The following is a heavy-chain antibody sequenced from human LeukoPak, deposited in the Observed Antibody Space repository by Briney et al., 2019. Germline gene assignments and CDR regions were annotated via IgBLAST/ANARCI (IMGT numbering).Heavy chain of an antibody. J-gene: IGHJ4*02. CDR1: GYTFTSHG. Sequence: ASVKVSCKATGYTFTSHGISWVRQARGQGLEWMGWVSTYNGNTNYAQKLQGRVTMTTDTSTSTAYMELRSLRSDDTAVYYCATDRAISMVRIFDYWGQGTLVTVSS. D-gene: IGHD3-10*01. V-gene: IGHV1-18*01. CDR3: ATDRAISMVRIFDY. CDR2: VSTYNGNT.